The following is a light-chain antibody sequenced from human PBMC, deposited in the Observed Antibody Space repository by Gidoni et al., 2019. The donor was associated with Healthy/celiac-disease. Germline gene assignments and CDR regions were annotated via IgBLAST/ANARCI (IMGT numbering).Light chain of an antibody. Sequence: DIQMTQSPSSLSASVGDRVTITCRASQSISSYLNWYQQKPGKAPKLLIYAASSLQSGVPSRFSGIGSGTDFTLTISSLQPEDFATYYCQQSYSTPEVTFGPGTKVDIK. CDR3: QQSYSTPEVT. CDR2: AAS. V-gene: IGKV1-39*01. CDR1: QSISSY. J-gene: IGKJ3*01.